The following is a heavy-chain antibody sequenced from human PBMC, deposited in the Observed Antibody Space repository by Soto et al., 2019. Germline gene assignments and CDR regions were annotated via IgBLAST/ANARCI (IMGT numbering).Heavy chain of an antibody. J-gene: IGHJ5*02. CDR1: GASISNTEW. CDR2: VHHSGNT. D-gene: IGHD2-8*01. Sequence: PSEILSLTCTVSGASISNTEWWHWVRQPPGKGLEWIGEVHHSGNTNYNPSLKSRVTMSVDKSKNQFSLMLRSVTAADTAVYYCAKWHPLNPWGQGTLVTVSS. V-gene: IGHV4-4*02. CDR3: AKWHPLNP.